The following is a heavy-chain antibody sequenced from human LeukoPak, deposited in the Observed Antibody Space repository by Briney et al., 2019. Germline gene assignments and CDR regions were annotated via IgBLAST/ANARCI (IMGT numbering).Heavy chain of an antibody. J-gene: IGHJ6*02. CDR3: ARDDFSGYSSSWFHYYYYGMDV. CDR1: GFSFSTYA. D-gene: IGHD6-13*01. V-gene: IGHV3-23*01. Sequence: PGGSLRLSCAASGFSFSTYAMSWVRQAPGKGLEWVSGVNGNGGSTSYADSVKGRFTIFRDNSKNTVYLQMNSLRAEDTAVYYCARDDFSGYSSSWFHYYYYGMDVWGQGTTVTVSS. CDR2: VNGNGGST.